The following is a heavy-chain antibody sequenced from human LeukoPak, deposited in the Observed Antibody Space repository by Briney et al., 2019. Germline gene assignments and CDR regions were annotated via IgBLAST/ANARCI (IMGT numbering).Heavy chain of an antibody. CDR1: GGSFSGYY. CDR3: ASRYRWLQFPFEY. J-gene: IGHJ4*02. V-gene: IGHV4-34*01. Sequence: KPSETLSLTCAVYGGSFSGYYWSWIRQPPGKGLEWIGEINHSGSTNYNPSLKSRVTISVDTSKNQFSLKLSSVTAADTAVYYCASRYRWLQFPFEYWGQGTLVTVSS. D-gene: IGHD5-24*01. CDR2: INHSGST.